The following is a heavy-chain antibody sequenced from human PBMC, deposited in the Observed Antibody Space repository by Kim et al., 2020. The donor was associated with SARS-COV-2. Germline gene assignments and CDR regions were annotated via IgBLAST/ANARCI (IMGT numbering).Heavy chain of an antibody. CDR2: ISESGSSA. Sequence: GGSLRLSCAASGFAFSTYAMSWVRQAPGRALEWVSSISESGSSAHYADSVTGRFTMSRDNAKNTLDLQMNSLRVEDTALYYCVRGRYQYEYWGQGTLVTVSS. D-gene: IGHD2-2*01. CDR3: VRGRYQYEY. CDR1: GFAFSTYA. V-gene: IGHV3-23*01. J-gene: IGHJ4*02.